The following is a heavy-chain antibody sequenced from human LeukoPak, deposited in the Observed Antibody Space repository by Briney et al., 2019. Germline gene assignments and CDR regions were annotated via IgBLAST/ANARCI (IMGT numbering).Heavy chain of an antibody. CDR1: GFTFSSYE. D-gene: IGHD3-3*01. J-gene: IGHJ6*03. CDR2: ISGSGSTI. V-gene: IGHV3-48*03. Sequence: PEGSLRLSWAASGFTFSSYEMNWVRQAPGKGLEGGSYISGSGSTIYYADSVKGRFTISRDNAKNSLYLQMNSLRAEDTAIYYCARTGRGYDFWSGSYYYMDVWGKGTTVIVSS. CDR3: ARTGRGYDFWSGSYYYMDV.